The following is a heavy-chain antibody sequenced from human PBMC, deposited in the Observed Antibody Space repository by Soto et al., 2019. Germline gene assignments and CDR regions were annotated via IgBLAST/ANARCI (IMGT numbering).Heavy chain of an antibody. J-gene: IGHJ4*02. CDR1: RYSFAGYW. D-gene: IGHD3-22*01. CDR2: IDPSDSQT. CDR3: ARQIYDSDTGPNFQYYFDS. V-gene: IGHV5-10-1*01. Sequence: GESLKISCKGSRYSFAGYWITWVRQKPGKGLEWMGRIDPSDSQTYYSPSFRGHVTISVTKSITTVFLQWSSLRASDTAMYYCARQIYDSDTGPNFQYYFDSWGQGTPVTVSS.